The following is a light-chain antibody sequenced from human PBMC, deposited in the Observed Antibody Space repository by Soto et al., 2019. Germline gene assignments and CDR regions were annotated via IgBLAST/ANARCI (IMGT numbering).Light chain of an antibody. CDR2: KAS. CDR1: QTISSW. CDR3: QQYSTYTPRT. J-gene: IGKJ1*01. Sequence: DIQMSQSPSTLSGSVGGIVTITCRASQTISSWLAWYQQKPGKAPKILIYKASSLESGVPSRFSGSGSGTEFTLTISSLQPDDFATYYCQQYSTYTPRTFGQGTKVDIK. V-gene: IGKV1-5*03.